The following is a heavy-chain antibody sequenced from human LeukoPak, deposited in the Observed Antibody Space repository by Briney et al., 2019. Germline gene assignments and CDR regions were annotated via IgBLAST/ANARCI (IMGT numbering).Heavy chain of an antibody. CDR1: GGSISSSSYY. J-gene: IGHJ6*02. D-gene: IGHD1-14*01. CDR2: IYYSGST. CDR3: ARHVPTGYYYYGMDV. Sequence: SGTLSLTCTVSGGSISSSSYYWGWIRQPPGKGLEWIRSIYYSGSTYYNPSLKSPVTISVDTPKNQFSLKLSSVTAADTAVYYCARHVPTGYYYYGMDVWGQGTTVTVSS. V-gene: IGHV4-39*01.